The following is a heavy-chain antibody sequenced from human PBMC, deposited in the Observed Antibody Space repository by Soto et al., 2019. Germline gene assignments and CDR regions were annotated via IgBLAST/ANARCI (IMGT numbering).Heavy chain of an antibody. V-gene: IGHV2-70*20. D-gene: IGHD6-13*01. Sequence: GSCPTLVKPPQTLTPTCTFSWVSLRTSGMCVNWVPQPPGKALEWLALIDWDDDKYYSTSLKTRLTISKDTSKNQVVLTMTNMDPVDTDTYYCARTRSSSWSFDYWGQGTLVTVSS. CDR2: IDWDDDK. CDR3: ARTRSSSWSFDY. CDR1: WVSLRTSGMC. J-gene: IGHJ4*02.